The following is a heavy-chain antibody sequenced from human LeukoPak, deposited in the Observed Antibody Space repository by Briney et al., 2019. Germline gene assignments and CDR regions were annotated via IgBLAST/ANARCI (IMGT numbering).Heavy chain of an antibody. V-gene: IGHV4-30-4*07. Sequence: SETLSLTCTVSGGSISSGGYSWSWILQPPGKGLEWIGYIYYSGTTYYSPSLKSRISIAVDTSKNQFSLRLSSVTAADTAVYYCARTMVPRTYFDYWGQGTLVTVSS. D-gene: IGHD4/OR15-4a*01. CDR2: IYYSGTT. CDR3: ARTMVPRTYFDY. J-gene: IGHJ4*02. CDR1: GGSISSGGYS.